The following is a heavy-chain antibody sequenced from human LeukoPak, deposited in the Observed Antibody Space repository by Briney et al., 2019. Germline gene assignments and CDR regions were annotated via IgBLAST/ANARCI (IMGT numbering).Heavy chain of an antibody. D-gene: IGHD3-16*01. CDR1: GFTVSTNY. Sequence: PGGSLRLSCAASGFTVSTNYMSWVRQAPGKGLEWVSDIYRGGDTYYADSVKGRFTISRDSSKNILYLQMNSLRAEDTAVYYCARDVFDRGLQWYFDLWGRGTVITVSS. CDR2: IYRGGDT. V-gene: IGHV3-53*01. J-gene: IGHJ2*01. CDR3: ARDVFDRGLQWYFDL.